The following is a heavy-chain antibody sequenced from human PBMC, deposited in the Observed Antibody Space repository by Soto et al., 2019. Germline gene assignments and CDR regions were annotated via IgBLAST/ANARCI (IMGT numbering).Heavy chain of an antibody. CDR1: GFSHSAYGVR. V-gene: IGHV2-5*01. J-gene: IGHJ5*02. D-gene: IGHD3-22*01. CDR3: AHTKDSSGFLTS. Sequence: QITLKESGPTLVKPTQTLTLTCSFSGFSHSAYGVRVIWFRQRPGQTLEWLALIHWNDDKRYSPYLKSRLTITKDTSKNQVVLTLTNLDPLDTGTYFCAHTKDSSGFLTSWGQGILVTVSS. CDR2: IHWNDDK.